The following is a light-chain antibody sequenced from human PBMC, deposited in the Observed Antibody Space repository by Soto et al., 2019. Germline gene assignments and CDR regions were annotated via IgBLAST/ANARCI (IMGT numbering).Light chain of an antibody. Sequence: DIPMTQSPSSLSASVGDRVTITCQASQDITSYLNWYQHKPGKAPKLLIYDASILEAGVPPRFSVSGSGTDFTFTISSLQPEDVATYYCQHCGYLPIVGPGTRVDFK. J-gene: IGKJ3*01. CDR1: QDITSY. CDR2: DAS. CDR3: QHCGYLPI. V-gene: IGKV1-33*01.